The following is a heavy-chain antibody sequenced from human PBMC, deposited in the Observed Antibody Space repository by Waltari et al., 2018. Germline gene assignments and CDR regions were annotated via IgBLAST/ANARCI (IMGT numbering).Heavy chain of an antibody. CDR2: IKMDGSTT. Sequence: DVQLVESGGGLVQPGGSLRLSCAAPGFTFSNSWMHWVRQAPGKGLVWVSRIKMDGSTTDYADSVKGRFTISRDNAKNTVSLQMNSLRSEDTAVYYCTKVGILSGYNYGIDVWGQGTTVTVSS. CDR1: GFTFSNSW. CDR3: TKVGILSGYNYGIDV. J-gene: IGHJ6*02. D-gene: IGHD3-9*01. V-gene: IGHV3-74*01.